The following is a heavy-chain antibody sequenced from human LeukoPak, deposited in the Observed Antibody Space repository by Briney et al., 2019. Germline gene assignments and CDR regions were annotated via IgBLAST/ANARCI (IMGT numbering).Heavy chain of an antibody. CDR1: GFTFSSYA. J-gene: IGHJ4*02. CDR3: AREGAHIRRWLQYYFDY. Sequence: AGGSLRLSCAASGFTFSSYAMHWVRQAPGKGLEWVAVISYDGSNKYYADSVKGRFTISRDNSKNTLYLQMNSLRAEDTAVYYCAREGAHIRRWLQYYFDYWGQGTLVTVSS. D-gene: IGHD5-24*01. V-gene: IGHV3-30-3*01. CDR2: ISYDGSNK.